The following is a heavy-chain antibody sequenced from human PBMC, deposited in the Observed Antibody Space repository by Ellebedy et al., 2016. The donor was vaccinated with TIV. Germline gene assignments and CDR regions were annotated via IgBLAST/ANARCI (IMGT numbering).Heavy chain of an antibody. CDR2: IIPIVDVP. J-gene: IGHJ5*02. V-gene: IGHV1-69*04. CDR3: ARVNQWQGFDL. Sequence: SVKVSXKASGGTFSNSVLNWVRQAPGQGLEWMGRIIPIVDVPNYAQQFQGRVSITADKPTSTAYMELSSLKAEDTAIYYCARVNQWQGFDLWGQGTLVTVSS. D-gene: IGHD6-19*01. CDR1: GGTFSNSV.